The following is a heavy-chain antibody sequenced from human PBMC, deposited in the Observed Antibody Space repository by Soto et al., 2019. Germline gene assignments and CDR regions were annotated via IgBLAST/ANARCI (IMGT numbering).Heavy chain of an antibody. CDR3: ARDYYKYYDSSGYYRSPAY. CDR2: ISYDGGNK. D-gene: IGHD3-22*01. CDR1: GFTFSSYG. Sequence: GGSLRLSCAASGFTFSSYGMHWVRQAPGKGLEWVALISYDGGNKYSADSVKGRFTISRDNSKNTLYLQMDSLRPEDTAVYYCARDYYKYYDSSGYYRSPAYWGQGT. J-gene: IGHJ4*02. V-gene: IGHV3-30*03.